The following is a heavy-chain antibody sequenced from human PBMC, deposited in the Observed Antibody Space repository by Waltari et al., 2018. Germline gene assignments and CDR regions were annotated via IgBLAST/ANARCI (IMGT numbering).Heavy chain of an antibody. V-gene: IGHV3-7*01. CDR2: IKQDRSEK. Sequence: FSRYWMTWVRQAPGKGLEWVANIKQDRSEKYYVDSVKGRFTISRDNAKNSLFLQMNSLRAEDTAVYYCASRYYFDYWGLGTLVTVSS. CDR1: FSRYW. CDR3: ASRYYFDY. J-gene: IGHJ4*02.